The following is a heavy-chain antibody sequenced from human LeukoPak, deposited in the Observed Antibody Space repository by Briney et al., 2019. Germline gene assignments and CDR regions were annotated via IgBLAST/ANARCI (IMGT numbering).Heavy chain of an antibody. CDR1: GFTFSSYR. Sequence: PGGSLRLSCAASGFTFSSYRMSWVRQAPGKGLEWVSYISSRDSIIYYADSVKGRFTISRDNAKNSLYLQMNSLRAEDTAVYYCAITADYYDSSGPPQGFDPWGQGTLVTVSS. J-gene: IGHJ5*02. CDR2: ISSRDSII. CDR3: AITADYYDSSGPPQGFDP. V-gene: IGHV3-48*04. D-gene: IGHD3-22*01.